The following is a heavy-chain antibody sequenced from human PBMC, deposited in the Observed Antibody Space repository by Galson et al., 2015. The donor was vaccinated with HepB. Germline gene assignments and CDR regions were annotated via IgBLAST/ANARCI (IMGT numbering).Heavy chain of an antibody. J-gene: IGHJ3*02. Sequence: SLRLSCAASGFTFSSYSMNWVRQAPGKGLEWVSYISSSSSTIYYADSVKGRFTISRDNAKNSLYLQMNSLRDEDTAVYYCARSRITMVRGVIITSPFPGDAFDIWGQGTMVTVSS. CDR3: ARSRITMVRGVIITSPFPGDAFDI. CDR1: GFTFSSYS. V-gene: IGHV3-48*02. D-gene: IGHD3-10*01. CDR2: ISSSSSTI.